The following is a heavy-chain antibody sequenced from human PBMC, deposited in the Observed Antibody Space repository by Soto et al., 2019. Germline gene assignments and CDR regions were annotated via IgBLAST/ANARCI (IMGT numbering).Heavy chain of an antibody. J-gene: IGHJ5*02. D-gene: IGHD2-2*01. Sequence: SETLSLTCTVSGDSINSGNYYWNWIRQHPGKGLEWVGYIYHTGSTYYNPSLKSRVTISVDTSKNQFSLKLSSVSAADTALYYCARCSLVVVPAPGFDPWGRGTLVSVSS. CDR2: IYHTGST. V-gene: IGHV4-31*03. CDR1: GDSINSGNYY. CDR3: ARCSLVVVPAPGFDP.